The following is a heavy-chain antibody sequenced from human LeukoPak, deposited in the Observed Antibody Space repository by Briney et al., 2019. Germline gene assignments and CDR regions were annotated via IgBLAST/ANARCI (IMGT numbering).Heavy chain of an antibody. D-gene: IGHD6-13*01. CDR1: GFTFSFSSYA. V-gene: IGHV3-30-3*01. CDR3: VRVDGSGSSLDY. J-gene: IGHJ4*02. Sequence: GGSLRLSCAPSGFTFSFSSYAMHWVRQAPGKGLEWVAIISYDGTKKNYADSVKGRFTISRDNSKNTLSLQMNSLTAEDTAVYYCVRVDGSGSSLDYWGQGTLVTVSS. CDR2: ISYDGTKK.